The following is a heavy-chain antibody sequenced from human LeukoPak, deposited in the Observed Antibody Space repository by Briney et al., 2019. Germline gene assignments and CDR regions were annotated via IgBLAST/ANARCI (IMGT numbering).Heavy chain of an antibody. Sequence: GGSLRLSCAASGFTFSSYSMNGVRQAPGKGLEWVSYISSASGSIYYADSVKGRFTISRDNSKNTLYLQMNSLRAEDTAVYYCAKDVDFWSGYYSHYMDVWGKGTTVTVSS. CDR2: ISSASGSI. CDR3: AKDVDFWSGYYSHYMDV. J-gene: IGHJ6*03. CDR1: GFTFSSYS. D-gene: IGHD3-3*01. V-gene: IGHV3-48*01.